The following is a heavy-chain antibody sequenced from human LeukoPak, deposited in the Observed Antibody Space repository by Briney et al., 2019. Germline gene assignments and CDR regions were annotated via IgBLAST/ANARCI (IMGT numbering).Heavy chain of an antibody. Sequence: ASVKVSCKASGYTFTSYAMHWVRQAPGQRLEWMGWISAYNGNTNYAQKLQGRVTTTTDTSTSTVYMELRSLRSDDTAVYYCARVVDTAMVLVLYYFDYWGQGTLVTVSS. CDR1: GYTFTSYA. V-gene: IGHV1-18*01. CDR2: ISAYNGNT. CDR3: ARVVDTAMVLVLYYFDY. D-gene: IGHD5-18*01. J-gene: IGHJ4*02.